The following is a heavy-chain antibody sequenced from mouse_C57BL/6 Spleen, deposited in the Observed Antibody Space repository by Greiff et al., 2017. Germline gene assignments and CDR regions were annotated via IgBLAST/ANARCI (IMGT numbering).Heavy chain of an antibody. D-gene: IGHD1-1*01. V-gene: IGHV5-17*01. CDR2: ISSGSSTI. J-gene: IGHJ2*01. Sequence: EVKLMESGGGLVKPGGSLKLSCAASGFTFSDYGMHWVRQAPEKGLEWVAYISSGSSTIYYADTVKGRFTISRDNAKNTLFLQMTSLRSEDTAMYYCARGTTVDPFDYWGQGTTLTVSS. CDR1: GFTFSDYG. CDR3: ARGTTVDPFDY.